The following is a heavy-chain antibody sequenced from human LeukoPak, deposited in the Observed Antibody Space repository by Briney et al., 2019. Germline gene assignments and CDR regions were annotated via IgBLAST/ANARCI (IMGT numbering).Heavy chain of an antibody. CDR3: ARPYCSSTSCYADY. CDR2: ISSSSSYI. J-gene: IGHJ4*02. D-gene: IGHD2-2*01. V-gene: IGHV3-21*01. Sequence: PGGSLRLSCAVSGFTLSNAWMSWVRQAPGRGLEWVSSISSSSSYIYYADSVKGRFTISRDNAKNSLYLQMNSLRAEDTAVYYCARPYCSSTSCYADYWGQGTLVTVSS. CDR1: GFTLSNAW.